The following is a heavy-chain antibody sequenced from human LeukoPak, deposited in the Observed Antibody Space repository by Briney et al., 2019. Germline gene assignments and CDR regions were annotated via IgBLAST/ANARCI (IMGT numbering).Heavy chain of an antibody. CDR3: ARRVATKPKYFFDS. J-gene: IGHJ4*02. D-gene: IGHD5-24*01. Sequence: RSETLSLTCTVSGDFTGSCGSMTTYYWTWLRQPPGKALEWIGFVYYSGVTKYNPSLESRVTISLDASKNQFSLKLSSVTAADTAMYYCARRVATKPKYFFDSWGQGTLVTVSS. V-gene: IGHV4-59*08. CDR2: VYYSGVT. CDR1: GDFTGSCGSMTTYY.